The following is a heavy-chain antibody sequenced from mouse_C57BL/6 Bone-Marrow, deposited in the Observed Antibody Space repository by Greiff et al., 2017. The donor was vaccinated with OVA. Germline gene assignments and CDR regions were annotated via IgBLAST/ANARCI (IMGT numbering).Heavy chain of an antibody. CDR2: IHPNSGST. J-gene: IGHJ3*01. Sequence: QVQLQQPGAELVKPGASVKLSCKASGYTFTSYWMHWVKQRPGQGLEWIGMIHPNSGSTNYNEKFKSKATLTVDKSSRTAYLQLSSLTSEDSAVYYCARGYYYGTPWFAYWGQGTLVTVSA. CDR1: GYTFTSYW. CDR3: ARGYYYGTPWFAY. V-gene: IGHV1-64*01. D-gene: IGHD1-1*01.